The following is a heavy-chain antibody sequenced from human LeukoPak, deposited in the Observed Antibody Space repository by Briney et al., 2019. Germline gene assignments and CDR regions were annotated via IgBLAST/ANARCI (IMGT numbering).Heavy chain of an antibody. CDR1: GFTFSSQS. Sequence: GGSLRLSCAASGFTFSSQSMNWVRQAPGKGLEWVSYISSSSNTIYYADSVKGRFTISRDNAKNSLYLQMNSLRAEDTAVYYCARDRDPLLYDSSGYYYYWGQGTLVTVSS. D-gene: IGHD3-22*01. CDR3: ARDRDPLLYDSSGYYYY. V-gene: IGHV3-48*01. CDR2: ISSSSNTI. J-gene: IGHJ4*02.